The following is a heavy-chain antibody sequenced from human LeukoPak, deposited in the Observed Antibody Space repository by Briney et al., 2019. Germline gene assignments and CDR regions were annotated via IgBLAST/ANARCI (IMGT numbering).Heavy chain of an antibody. D-gene: IGHD2-15*01. J-gene: IGHJ6*02. CDR1: GFTFSSFW. V-gene: IGHV3-30*18. Sequence: GGSLRLSCAASGFTFSSFWMSWVRQAPGKGLEWVAVISYDESDKYYADSVKGRFTISRDNSKNTLYLQMNSLRPEDTAVYYCAKGVVAATNAAYYGMDVWGQGTTVTVSS. CDR3: AKGVVAATNAAYYGMDV. CDR2: ISYDESDK.